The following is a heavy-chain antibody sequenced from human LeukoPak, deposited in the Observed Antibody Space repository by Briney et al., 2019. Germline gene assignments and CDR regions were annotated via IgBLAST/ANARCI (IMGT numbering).Heavy chain of an antibody. V-gene: IGHV3-11*01. CDR3: AKEARGSGRDFDY. J-gene: IGHJ4*02. Sequence: SPGGSLRLSCAASGFSFSDFYMSWIRQAPGMGLEWISYIGTRSNPIYYADSVKGRFTISRDDAKNSLYLQMNSLRDEDTAVYFCAKEARGSGRDFDYWGQGILVTVSS. D-gene: IGHD1-26*01. CDR1: GFSFSDFY. CDR2: IGTRSNPI.